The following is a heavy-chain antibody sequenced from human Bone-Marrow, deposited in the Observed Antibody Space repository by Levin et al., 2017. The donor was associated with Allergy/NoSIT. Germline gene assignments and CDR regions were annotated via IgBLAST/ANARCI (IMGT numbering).Heavy chain of an antibody. Sequence: PGGSLRLSCTVSGVSISPYYWSWIRQPPGKGLEYIGYIYYSGFTKYNTSLKSRVTISRDTSKNQFSLRLNSVTAADTAVYYCVRGGPGGSYDYWGLGTLVSVSS. D-gene: IGHD1-26*01. J-gene: IGHJ4*02. CDR3: VRGGPGGSYDY. V-gene: IGHV4-59*01. CDR2: IYYSGFT. CDR1: GVSISPYY.